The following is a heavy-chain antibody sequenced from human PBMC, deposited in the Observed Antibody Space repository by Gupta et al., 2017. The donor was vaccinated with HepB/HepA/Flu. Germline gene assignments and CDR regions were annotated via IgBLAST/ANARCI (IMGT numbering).Heavy chain of an antibody. Sequence: EVQLVESGGGLVQPGGSLRLSCAASGFTVSSNYMSWVRQAPGKGLDWVSVIYSGGSTYYADSVKGRFTISRDNSKNTLYLQMNSLRAEDTAVYYCARDSNSSSSRGYYYYYGMDVWGQGTTVTVSS. V-gene: IGHV3-66*01. J-gene: IGHJ6*02. CDR2: IYSGGST. D-gene: IGHD6-6*01. CDR3: ARDSNSSSSRGYYYYYGMDV. CDR1: GFTVSSNY.